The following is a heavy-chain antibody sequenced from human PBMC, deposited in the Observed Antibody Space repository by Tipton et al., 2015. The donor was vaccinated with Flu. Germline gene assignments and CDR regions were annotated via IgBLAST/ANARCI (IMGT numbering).Heavy chain of an antibody. J-gene: IGHJ6*03. Sequence: GLVKPSETLSLTCAVSGYSFNGAYFWAWVRQPPGKRLEWIGYAYYSGSTNYNPSLKSRVTIAIDTSKSQVSLKLSSVTAADTAVYYCARKYWGSSWYYHYMDVWGKGATVTVSS. CDR2: AYYSGST. V-gene: IGHV4-38-2*01. D-gene: IGHD6-13*01. CDR3: ARKYWGSSWYYHYMDV. CDR1: GYSFNGAYF.